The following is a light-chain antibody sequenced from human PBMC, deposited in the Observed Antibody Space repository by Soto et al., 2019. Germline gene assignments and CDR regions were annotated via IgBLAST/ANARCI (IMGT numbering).Light chain of an antibody. V-gene: IGKV3-20*01. J-gene: IGKJ3*01. Sequence: EIVLTQSPGTLSLSPGERATLSCRASQSVSSSYLAWYQQKPGQAPRLLIYGASSRATGIPDRFSGSGSGTDFALTISRREPEDFGVYYCQQHDSSPPRFTFGSGTKVDI. CDR2: GAS. CDR1: QSVSSSY. CDR3: QQHDSSPPRFT.